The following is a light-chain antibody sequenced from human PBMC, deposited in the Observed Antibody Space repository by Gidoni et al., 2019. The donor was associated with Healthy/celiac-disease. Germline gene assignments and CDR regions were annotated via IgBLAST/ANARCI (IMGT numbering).Light chain of an antibody. CDR3: SSYTSSTFYV. J-gene: IGLJ1*01. CDR2: DVN. V-gene: IGLV2-14*03. CDR1: SSDVGGYNY. Sequence: QSALTQPASVSGSPGQSITISCTGTSSDVGGYNYVSWYQQHPGQAPDLLIYDVNNRPSGVSHRFSGSKSGNTASLTISGLHAEDEADYYCSSYTSSTFYVFGTGTTVTVL.